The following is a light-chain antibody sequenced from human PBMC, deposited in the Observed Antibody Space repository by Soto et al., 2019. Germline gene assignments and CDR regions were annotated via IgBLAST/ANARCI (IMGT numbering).Light chain of an antibody. V-gene: IGKV1-13*02. J-gene: IGKJ1*01. Sequence: AIQLTQSPSSLSASVGDRVTITCRASQGISSTLAWYQQKPGKAPNLLIYEASNLESGVPSRFSGSGSGTDFTLTISSLQPADFATYYCQQFNGYPMTFGQGTKVEIK. CDR3: QQFNGYPMT. CDR1: QGISST. CDR2: EAS.